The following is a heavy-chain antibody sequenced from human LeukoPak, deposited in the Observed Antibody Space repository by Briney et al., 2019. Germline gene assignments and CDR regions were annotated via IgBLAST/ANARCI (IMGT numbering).Heavy chain of an antibody. CDR1: GFTFDDYA. Sequence: PGRSLRLSCAASGFTFDDYAMHWSRQAPGKGLGWVSGISWNSGSIGYADSVKGRFTISRDDAKNSLYLQMNSLRAEDMALYYCAKAGYCSGGSCALDYWGQGTLVTVSS. J-gene: IGHJ4*02. CDR2: ISWNSGSI. CDR3: AKAGYCSGGSCALDY. D-gene: IGHD2-15*01. V-gene: IGHV3-9*03.